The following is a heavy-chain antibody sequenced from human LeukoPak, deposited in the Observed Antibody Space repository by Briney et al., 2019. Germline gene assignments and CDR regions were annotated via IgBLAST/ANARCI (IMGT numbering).Heavy chain of an antibody. Sequence: SETLSLTCTVSGGSISSSSYYWGWIRQPPGKGLEWIGSIYYSGSTYYNPSLKSRLTISVDTSKNQFSLKLSSVTAADTAVYYCARDYGDYERFDYWGQGTLVTVSS. D-gene: IGHD4-17*01. CDR2: IYYSGST. V-gene: IGHV4-39*07. CDR3: ARDYGDYERFDY. J-gene: IGHJ4*02. CDR1: GGSISSSSYY.